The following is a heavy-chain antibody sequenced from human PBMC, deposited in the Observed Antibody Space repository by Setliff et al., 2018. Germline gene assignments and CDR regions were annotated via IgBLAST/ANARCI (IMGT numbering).Heavy chain of an antibody. CDR1: GFTFSSYS. J-gene: IGHJ6*01. CDR2: ISSSSSYI. Sequence: GGSLRLSCAASGFTFSSYSMNWVRQAPGKGLEWVSSISSSSSYIYYADAVKGRFTISRDDSNHTLYVQMNSLKTEDTGVYYCTTDRGFSEWPLYGYLVSHYYGMDVWGQGTTVTVSS. CDR3: TTDRGFSEWPLYGYLVSHYYGMDV. D-gene: IGHD3-3*01. V-gene: IGHV3-21*03.